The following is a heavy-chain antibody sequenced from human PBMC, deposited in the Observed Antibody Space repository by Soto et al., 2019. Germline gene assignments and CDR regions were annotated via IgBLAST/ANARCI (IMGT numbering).Heavy chain of an antibody. J-gene: IGHJ6*02. V-gene: IGHV1-3*01. CDR3: ARYQGITTFGVYSMYYYGMDV. Sequence: ASVKVSCKASGYTFTGYYMHWVRQAPGQRLERMGWINAGKGKTKYSQKYQGRVTITRDKSASTTYMELSSLRSDDTAVYYCARYQGITTFGVYSMYYYGMDVWGQGTTVTVSS. D-gene: IGHD3-3*01. CDR1: GYTFTGYY. CDR2: INAGKGKT.